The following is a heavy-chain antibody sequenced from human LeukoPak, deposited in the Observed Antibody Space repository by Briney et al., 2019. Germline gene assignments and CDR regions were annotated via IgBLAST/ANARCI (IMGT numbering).Heavy chain of an antibody. CDR3: ARAIDSSGYYRPNYYYYYMDV. D-gene: IGHD3-22*01. CDR1: GFTVSSNY. CDR2: IYSGGST. V-gene: IGHV3-66*01. J-gene: IGHJ6*03. Sequence: GGSLRLSCAASGFTVSSNYMSWVRQAPGKGLEWVSVIYSGGSTYYADSVKGRFTISRDNAKNSLYLQMNSLRAEDTAVYYCARAIDSSGYYRPNYYYYYMDVWGKGTTVTVSS.